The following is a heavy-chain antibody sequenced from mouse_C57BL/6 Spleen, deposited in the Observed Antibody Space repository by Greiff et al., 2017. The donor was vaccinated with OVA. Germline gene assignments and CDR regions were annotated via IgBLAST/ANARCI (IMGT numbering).Heavy chain of an antibody. CDR2: ISTYYGDA. D-gene: IGHD1-1*01. CDR1: GYTFTDYA. V-gene: IGHV1-67*01. CDR3: ASHPQLITTVVRDYFDY. Sequence: QVQLQQSGPELVRPGVSVKISCKGSGYTFTDYAMHWVKQSHAKSLEWIGVISTYYGDASYNQKFKDKATMTVDKSSSTAYMELARLTSEDSAVYYWASHPQLITTVVRDYFDYWGQGTTLTVSS. J-gene: IGHJ2*01.